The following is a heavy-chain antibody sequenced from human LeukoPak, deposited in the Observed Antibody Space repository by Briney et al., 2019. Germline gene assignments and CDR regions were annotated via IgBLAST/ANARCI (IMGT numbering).Heavy chain of an antibody. CDR1: GGSISSGGYY. Sequence: SQTLSLTCTVSGGSISSGGYYWSWIRPHPGKGLEWIGYIYYSGSTYYNPSLKSRVTISVDTSKNQFSLKLSSVTAADTAVYYCARNYYDSSGHYFDYWGQGTLVTVSS. CDR2: IYYSGST. CDR3: ARNYYDSSGHYFDY. J-gene: IGHJ4*02. V-gene: IGHV4-31*03. D-gene: IGHD3-22*01.